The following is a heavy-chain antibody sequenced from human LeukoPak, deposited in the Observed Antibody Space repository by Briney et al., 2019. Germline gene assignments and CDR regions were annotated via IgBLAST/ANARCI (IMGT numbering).Heavy chain of an antibody. D-gene: IGHD6-6*01. CDR1: GGTFSSQT. V-gene: IGHV1-69*05. J-gene: IGHJ5*02. CDR3: ASGGGYSSSRNEWFDP. Sequence: EASVKVSXKASGGTFSSQTISWVRQAPGLGLEWMGRIIPIFGTANYAQKFQGRVTITTDESTSTAYMELSSLRSEDTAVYYCASGGGYSSSRNEWFDPWGQGTLVTVSS. CDR2: IIPIFGTA.